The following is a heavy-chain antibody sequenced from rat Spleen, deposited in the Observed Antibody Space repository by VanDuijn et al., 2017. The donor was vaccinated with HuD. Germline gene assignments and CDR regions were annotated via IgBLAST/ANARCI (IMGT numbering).Heavy chain of an antibody. Sequence: QVQMKETGPGLVQTTQTLSVTCTVSGFSLTNYGVTWVRQPPGKGLEWMGGIWGDGSTNYKSALKSRLSISRDTSKTQVFLKMNSLQTEDTAIYFCTRAGYGGYTAWGQGVMVTVSS. CDR1: GFSLTNYG. D-gene: IGHD1-11*01. CDR2: IWGDGST. V-gene: IGHV2-77*01. CDR3: TRAGYGGYTA. J-gene: IGHJ2*01.